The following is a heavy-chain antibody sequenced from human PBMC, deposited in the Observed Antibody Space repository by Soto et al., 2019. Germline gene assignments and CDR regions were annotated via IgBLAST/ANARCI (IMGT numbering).Heavy chain of an antibody. V-gene: IGHV1-69*06. CDR2: VIPVFETS. D-gene: IGHD2-21*02. CDR3: AGAPAGDYYYYYKFDI. Sequence: VRLVQSGAEVKKPGSSVRVSCRAPGDIFTRYSFSWVRQAPGQGLEWMGGVIPVFETSNYGRKFQGRVTITADKSANTAFLDMSGLRYDDTAVYYCAGAPAGDYYYYYKFDIWGQGTAVTVSS. J-gene: IGHJ6*02. CDR1: GDIFTRYS.